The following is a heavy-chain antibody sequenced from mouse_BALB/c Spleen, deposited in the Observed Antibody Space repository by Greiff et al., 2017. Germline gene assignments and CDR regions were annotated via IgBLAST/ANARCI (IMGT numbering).Heavy chain of an antibody. CDR3: ATGTWFAY. CDR2: INPSNGGT. D-gene: IGHD4-1*01. J-gene: IGHJ3*01. CDR1: GYTFTSYY. V-gene: IGHV1S81*02. Sequence: QVQLQQPGAELVKPGASVKSSCKASGYTFTSYYMYWVKQRPGQGLEWIGGINPSNGGTNFNEKFKSKATLTVDKSSSTAYMQLSSLTSEDSAVYYCATGTWFAYWGQGTLVTVSA.